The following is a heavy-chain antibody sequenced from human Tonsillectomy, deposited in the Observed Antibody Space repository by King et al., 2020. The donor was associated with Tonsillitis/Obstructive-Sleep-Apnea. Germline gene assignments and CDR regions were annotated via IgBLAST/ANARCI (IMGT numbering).Heavy chain of an antibody. D-gene: IGHD3-3*01. Sequence: VQLVESGGGLVQPGGSLRLSCAASGFTFSSYSMNLVRQAPGKGLEWVSYISSSSSTIYYADSVKGRFTISRDNAKNSLYLQMNSLRDEDTAVYYCARDRPDSITIFGVVTPRYMDVWGKGTTVTVSS. CDR1: GFTFSSYS. V-gene: IGHV3-48*02. CDR2: ISSSSSTI. J-gene: IGHJ6*03. CDR3: ARDRPDSITIFGVVTPRYMDV.